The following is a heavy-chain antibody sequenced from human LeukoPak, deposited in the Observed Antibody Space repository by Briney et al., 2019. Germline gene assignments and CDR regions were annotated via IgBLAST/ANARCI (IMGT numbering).Heavy chain of an antibody. CDR1: GGSISSGSYY. J-gene: IGHJ5*02. CDR2: IYTSGST. D-gene: IGHD4-11*01. Sequence: SETLSLTCTVSGGSISSGSYYWSWIRQPAGKGLEWIGRIYTSGSTNYNPSLKSRVTISVDTSKNQFSLKLSSVTAADTAVYYCARHPWSPGATVTTSGWFDPWGQGTLVTVSS. CDR3: ARHPWSPGATVTTSGWFDP. V-gene: IGHV4-61*02.